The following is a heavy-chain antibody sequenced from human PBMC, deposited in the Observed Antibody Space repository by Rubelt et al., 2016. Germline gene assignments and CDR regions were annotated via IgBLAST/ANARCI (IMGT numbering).Heavy chain of an antibody. V-gene: IGHV3-23*01. Sequence: AQPGGSLRLSCAASGFTFSNHAMTWVRQAPGKGLERVSSISASGGDTYYADSVRGRLTVSSDNSKNTVFLQMNSLRAEDTAAYHCARDARWTSMVTGIDYWGQGALVTVSS. CDR1: GFTFSNHA. CDR3: ARDARWTSMVTGIDY. J-gene: IGHJ4*02. CDR2: ISASGGDT. D-gene: IGHD3-10*01.